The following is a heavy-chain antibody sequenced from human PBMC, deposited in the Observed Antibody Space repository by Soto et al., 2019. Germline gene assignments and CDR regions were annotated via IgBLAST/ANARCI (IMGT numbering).Heavy chain of an antibody. D-gene: IGHD5-18*01. J-gene: IGHJ3*02. CDR2: ISWNSGSI. CDR1: GFTFDDYA. Sequence: SLRLSCAASGFTFDDYAMHWVRQAPGKGLEWVSGISWNSGSIGYADSVKGRFTISRDNAKNSLYLQMNSLRAEDTALYYCAKDWSGYDAFDIWGQGTMVTVSS. CDR3: AKDWSGYDAFDI. V-gene: IGHV3-9*01.